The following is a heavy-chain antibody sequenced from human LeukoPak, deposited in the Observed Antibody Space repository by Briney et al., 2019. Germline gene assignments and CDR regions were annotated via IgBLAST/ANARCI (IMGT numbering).Heavy chain of an antibody. CDR1: GFTFSSYW. J-gene: IGHJ4*02. Sequence: GGSLRLSCAASGFTFSSYWMHWVRQTPGKGLVWVSRISGDGSSTTYGESVKGRFTISRDNAKNTLYLEMNSLRAEDTAVYYCARELPFDYWGQGTLVTVSS. V-gene: IGHV3-74*01. CDR2: ISGDGSST. CDR3: ARELPFDY.